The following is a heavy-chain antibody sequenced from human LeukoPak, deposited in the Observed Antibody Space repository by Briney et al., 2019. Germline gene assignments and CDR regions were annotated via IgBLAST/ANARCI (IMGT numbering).Heavy chain of an antibody. D-gene: IGHD4-17*01. CDR1: GGSINNFY. J-gene: IGHJ4*02. CDR3: ARDSSTVTTRHFDY. V-gene: IGHV4-59*01. Sequence: SETLSLTCTVSGGSINNFYWTWIRRPPGKGLECIGYVYYTGSTYYNPSLKNRVTISADTSRNQFSLRLNYVTAADTAVYYCARDSSTVTTRHFDYWGQGTLVTVSS. CDR2: VYYTGST.